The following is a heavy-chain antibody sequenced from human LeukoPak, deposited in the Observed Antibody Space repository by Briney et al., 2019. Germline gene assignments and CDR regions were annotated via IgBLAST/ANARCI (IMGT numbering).Heavy chain of an antibody. D-gene: IGHD2-2*01. V-gene: IGHV4-34*01. CDR3: ASPYCSSTSCLNRLAGY. CDR2: INHSGST. J-gene: IGHJ4*02. Sequence: SETLSLTCAVYGGSFSGYYWSWIRQPPGKGLEWIGEINHSGSTNYNPSLKSRVTISVDTSKNQFSLKLSSVTAADTAVYYCASPYCSSTSCLNRLAGYWGQGTLVTVSS. CDR1: GGSFSGYY.